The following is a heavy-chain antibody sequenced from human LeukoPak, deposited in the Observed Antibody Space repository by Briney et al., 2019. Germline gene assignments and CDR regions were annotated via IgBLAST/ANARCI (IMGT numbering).Heavy chain of an antibody. Sequence: SETLSLTCTVSGGSISSYYWSWIRQPPGKGPEWIGYIYYSGSTNYNPSLKSRVTISVDTSKNQFSLKLSSVTAADTAVYYCARDGLVHSEYNWFDPWGQGTLVTVSS. V-gene: IGHV4-59*01. CDR1: GGSISSYY. D-gene: IGHD6-19*01. J-gene: IGHJ5*02. CDR3: ARDGLVHSEYNWFDP. CDR2: IYYSGST.